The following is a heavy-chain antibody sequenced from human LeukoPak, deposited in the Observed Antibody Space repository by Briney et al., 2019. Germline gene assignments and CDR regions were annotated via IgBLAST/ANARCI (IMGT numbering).Heavy chain of an antibody. J-gene: IGHJ4*02. V-gene: IGHV1-69*05. D-gene: IGHD3-3*01. Sequence: ASVKVSCKASGGTFSSYAISWVRQAPGQGLEWMGRIIPIFGTANYAQKFQGRVTITTDESTSTAYMELRSLRSDDTAVYYCARVSYDFWSGYSAYWGQGTLVTVSS. CDR2: IIPIFGTA. CDR1: GGTFSSYA. CDR3: ARVSYDFWSGYSAY.